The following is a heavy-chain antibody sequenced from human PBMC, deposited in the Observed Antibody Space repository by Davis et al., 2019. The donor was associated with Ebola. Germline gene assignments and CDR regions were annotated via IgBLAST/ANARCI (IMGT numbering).Heavy chain of an antibody. CDR2: IYHSGST. CDR1: GGSITRDY. Sequence: SETLSLTCTVSGGSITRDYWSWIRQPPGKGLGWIGTIYHSGSTYYNPSLESRVTISLDTSKNQFSLKLSSVTAADTAVYYCARGRYSYGYFDYWGQGTLVTVSP. D-gene: IGHD5-18*01. V-gene: IGHV4-59*12. CDR3: ARGRYSYGYFDY. J-gene: IGHJ4*02.